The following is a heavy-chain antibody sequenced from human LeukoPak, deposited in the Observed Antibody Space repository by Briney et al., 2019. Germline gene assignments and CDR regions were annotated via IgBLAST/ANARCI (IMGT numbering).Heavy chain of an antibody. D-gene: IGHD3-9*01. Sequence: ASVKVSCKASGYSFTTYAMHWVRQAPGQRLEWMGWINSDNGNTKYSQKFQGRVTITRDTSAYTAYMELRSLSSADTAVYFCARAPYVFLIVFSLICFDPWGRGPLVTVPS. CDR3: ARAPYVFLIVFSLICFDP. V-gene: IGHV1-3*04. CDR2: INSDNGNT. J-gene: IGHJ5*02. CDR1: GYSFTTYA.